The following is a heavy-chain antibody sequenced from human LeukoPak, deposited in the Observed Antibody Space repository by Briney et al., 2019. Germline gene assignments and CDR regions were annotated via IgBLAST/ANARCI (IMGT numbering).Heavy chain of an antibody. J-gene: IGHJ4*02. V-gene: IGHV4-59*01. D-gene: IGHD3-3*01. CDR2: ISYSGST. CDR1: SGSISGYY. Sequence: PSETLSLTCTVSSGSISGYYWSWIRQPPVKGLEWIGYISYSGSTNYNPSLKSRVTISVDTSKNQFSLKLSSVTAADTAVYYCARGSHYDFNLLDYWGQGTLVTVSS. CDR3: ARGSHYDFNLLDY.